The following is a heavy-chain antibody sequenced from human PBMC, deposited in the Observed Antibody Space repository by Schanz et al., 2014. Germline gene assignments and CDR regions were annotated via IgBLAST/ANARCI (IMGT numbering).Heavy chain of an antibody. CDR2: ISSSSSTI. J-gene: IGHJ6*03. CDR1: GFTVSNNL. CDR3: ARPSDSSWYMDV. D-gene: IGHD2-21*02. V-gene: IGHV3-48*04. Sequence: EVQLVESGGGLVQPGGSLRLSCAASGFTVSNNLMRWVRQAPGKGLEWVSYISSSSSTISYADSVKGRFTISRDNAKNSLYLQMNSLRAEDTAVYYCARPSDSSWYMDVWGKGTTVTVSS.